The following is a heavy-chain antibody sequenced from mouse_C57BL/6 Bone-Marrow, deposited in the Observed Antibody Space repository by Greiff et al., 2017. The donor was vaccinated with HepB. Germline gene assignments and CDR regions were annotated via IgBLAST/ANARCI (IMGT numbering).Heavy chain of an antibody. J-gene: IGHJ1*03. CDR1: GFTFSSYA. D-gene: IGHD1-1*01. V-gene: IGHV5-9-1*02. Sequence: DVHLVESGEGLVKPGGSLKLSCAASGFTFSSYAMSWVRQTPEKRLEWVAYISSGGDYIYYADTVKGRFTISRDNARNTLYLQMSSLKSEDTAMYYCTRDSRHYYGSSSLDYWYFDVWGTGTTVTVSS. CDR2: ISSGGDYI. CDR3: TRDSRHYYGSSSLDYWYFDV.